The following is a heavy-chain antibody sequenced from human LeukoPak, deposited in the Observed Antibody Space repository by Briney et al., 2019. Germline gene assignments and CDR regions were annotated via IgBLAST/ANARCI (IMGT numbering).Heavy chain of an antibody. CDR2: INPNSGGT. V-gene: IGHV1-2*02. Sequence: ASVKVSCKASGYTFTGYYMHWVRQAPGQGLEWMGWINPNSGGTNYAQKFQGRVTMTRDTSISTAYMELSRLRSDDTAVYYCATVISNYNPDSPANWFDPWGQGTLVTVSS. J-gene: IGHJ5*02. CDR1: GYTFTGYY. D-gene: IGHD3-10*01. CDR3: ATVISNYNPDSPANWFDP.